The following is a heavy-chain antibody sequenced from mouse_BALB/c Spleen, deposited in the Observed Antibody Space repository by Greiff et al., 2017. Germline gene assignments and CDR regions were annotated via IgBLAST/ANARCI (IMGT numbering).Heavy chain of an antibody. Sequence: EVQVVESGGDLVKPGGSLKLSCAASGFTFSSYGMSWVRQTPDKRLEWVATISSGGSYTYYPDSVKGRFTISRDNAKNTLYLQMSSLKSEDTAMYYCARRGTGDYFDYWGQGTTLTVSS. J-gene: IGHJ2*01. CDR1: GFTFSSYG. CDR2: ISSGGSYT. V-gene: IGHV5-6*01. CDR3: ARRGTGDYFDY. D-gene: IGHD2-14*01.